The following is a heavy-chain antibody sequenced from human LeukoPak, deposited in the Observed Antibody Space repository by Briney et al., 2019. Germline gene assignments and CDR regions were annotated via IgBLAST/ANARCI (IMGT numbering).Heavy chain of an antibody. D-gene: IGHD2-15*01. CDR2: ISYDGSNK. Sequence: PGGSLRLSCVASGFTFSSYAMHWVRQAPGKGLEWVAVISYDGSNKYYADSVKGRFTISRDNSKSTLYLQMNSLRAEDTAVYYCAALYYFDYWGQGTLVTVSS. CDR1: GFTFSSYA. CDR3: AALYYFDY. J-gene: IGHJ4*02. V-gene: IGHV3-30-3*01.